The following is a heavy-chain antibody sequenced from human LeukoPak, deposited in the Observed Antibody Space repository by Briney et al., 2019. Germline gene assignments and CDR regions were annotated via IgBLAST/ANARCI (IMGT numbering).Heavy chain of an antibody. CDR2: IHYTGTT. CDR1: GGSISGSSSY. D-gene: IGHD1-26*01. CDR3: ARGSPYAS. V-gene: IGHV4-39*01. J-gene: IGHJ5*02. Sequence: SETLSLTCTVSGGSISGSSSYWGWIRQPPGKGLDYIGSIHYTGTTYYNPSLKTRVTLSVDTSQNQFSLKLTSVTAADTAVYYCARGSPYASWGQGTLVTVSS.